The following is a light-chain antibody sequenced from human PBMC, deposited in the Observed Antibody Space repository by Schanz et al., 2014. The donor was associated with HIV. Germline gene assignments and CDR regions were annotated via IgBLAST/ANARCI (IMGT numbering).Light chain of an antibody. CDR1: RSVNSN. J-gene: IGKJ4*01. CDR2: AAS. CDR3: QQYGSSPLT. V-gene: IGKV3-20*01. Sequence: EIVMTQSPVTLSVSPGERVTLSCRASRSVNSNLAWYQQKPGQAPRLLIFAASSRATGIPDRFSGSGSGTDFTLTISRLEPEDFAVYYCQQYGSSPLTFGGGTKVEIK.